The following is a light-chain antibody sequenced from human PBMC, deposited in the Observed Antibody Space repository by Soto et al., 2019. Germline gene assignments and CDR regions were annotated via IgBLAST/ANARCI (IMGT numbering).Light chain of an antibody. Sequence: QSALTQPASVSGSPGQSITISCTGTSSFFGSFDLVSWYQHHPGKAPKLMIYEATKRPSGVSFRFSGSKSGNTASLTISGLQAEDEADYYCCSCARSGTSWVFGGGTKLTVL. J-gene: IGLJ3*02. CDR2: EAT. V-gene: IGLV2-23*01. CDR1: SSFFGSFDL. CDR3: CSCARSGTSWV.